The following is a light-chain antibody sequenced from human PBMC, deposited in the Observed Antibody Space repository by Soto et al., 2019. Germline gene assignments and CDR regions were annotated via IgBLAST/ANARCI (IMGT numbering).Light chain of an antibody. V-gene: IGKV1-5*01. Sequence: DIQMTQSPSTLSASVGDRVTITCRASQSISSWLAWYQQKPGKAPKLLIYDASSLESGVPSRFSGSGSGTEFTLYISGLQPDDFATYYCQQYNSYWTFGQGTKVEIK. CDR2: DAS. J-gene: IGKJ1*01. CDR1: QSISSW. CDR3: QQYNSYWT.